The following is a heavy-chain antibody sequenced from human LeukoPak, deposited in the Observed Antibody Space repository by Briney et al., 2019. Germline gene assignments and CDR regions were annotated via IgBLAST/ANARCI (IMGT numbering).Heavy chain of an antibody. CDR2: INHSGST. CDR3: ARAPYYYDSSGYPILNAFDI. Sequence: PSETLSLTCAVYGETFSGYYWSWIRQPPGKGLEWIGEINHSGSTNYNPSLKSRVTISVDTSMNQFSLKLSSVTAADTAVYYCARAPYYYDSSGYPILNAFDIWGQGTMVTVSS. V-gene: IGHV4-34*01. CDR1: GETFSGYY. D-gene: IGHD3-22*01. J-gene: IGHJ3*02.